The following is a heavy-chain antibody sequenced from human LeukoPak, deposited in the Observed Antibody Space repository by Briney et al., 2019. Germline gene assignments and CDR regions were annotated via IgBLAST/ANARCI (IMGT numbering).Heavy chain of an antibody. CDR1: GGSFSGYY. CDR2: INHSGST. D-gene: IGHD6-25*01. CDR3: ASRTGVSGPS. Sequence: SETLSLTCAVYGGSFSGYYWSWIRQPPGKGLEWIGEINHSGSTNYNPSLKSRVTISVDTSKNQFSLKLSSVTAADTAVYYCASRTGVSGPSWGQGALVTVSS. J-gene: IGHJ5*02. V-gene: IGHV4-34*01.